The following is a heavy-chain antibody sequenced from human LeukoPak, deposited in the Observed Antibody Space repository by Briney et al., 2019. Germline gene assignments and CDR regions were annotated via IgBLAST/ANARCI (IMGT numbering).Heavy chain of an antibody. Sequence: PGGSLRLCCAASGFTFSSYAMSWVRQAPGKGLEWVSAISGGGGSTYYADSVKGRFTISRDNSKNTLYLQMNSLRAEDTAVYYCAKGHTSFYDYGDYFDYWGQGTLVTVSS. J-gene: IGHJ4*02. V-gene: IGHV3-23*01. CDR1: GFTFSSYA. D-gene: IGHD4-17*01. CDR3: AKGHTSFYDYGDYFDY. CDR2: ISGGGGST.